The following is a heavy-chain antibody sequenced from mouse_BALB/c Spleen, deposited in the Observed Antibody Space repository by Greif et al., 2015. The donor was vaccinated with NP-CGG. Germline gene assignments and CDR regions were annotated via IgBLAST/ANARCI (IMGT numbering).Heavy chain of an antibody. CDR1: GYSITSDYA. CDR3: ARGILGAMDY. D-gene: IGHD3-3*01. V-gene: IGHV3-2*02. CDR2: ISCSGST. J-gene: IGHJ4*01. Sequence: EVKLVESGPGLVKPSQSLSLTCTVTGYSITSDYAWNWIRQFPGNKLEWMGYISCSGSTSYNPSLKSRISITRDTSKNQFFLQLNSVTTEDTATYYCARGILGAMDYWGQGTSVTVSS.